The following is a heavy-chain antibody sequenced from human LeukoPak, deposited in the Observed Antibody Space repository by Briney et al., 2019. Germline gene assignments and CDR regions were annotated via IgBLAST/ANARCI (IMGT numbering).Heavy chain of an antibody. D-gene: IGHD3-22*01. V-gene: IGHV4-34*01. CDR1: GGSFSGYY. CDR2: INHSGST. J-gene: IGHJ4*02. Sequence: SETLSLTCAVYGGSFSGYYRSWIRQPPGKGLEWIGEINHSGSTNYNPSLKSRVTISVDTSKNQFSLKLSSVTAADTAVYYCARGYYDSSGYGSSDYWGQGTLVTVSS. CDR3: ARGYYDSSGYGSSDY.